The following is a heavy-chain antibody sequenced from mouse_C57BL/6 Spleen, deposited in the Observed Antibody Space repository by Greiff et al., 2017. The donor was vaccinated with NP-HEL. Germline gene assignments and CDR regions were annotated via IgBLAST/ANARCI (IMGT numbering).Heavy chain of an antibody. CDR3: ARDDGYYVGAMDY. J-gene: IGHJ4*01. CDR2: IYPGDGDT. Sequence: VKLMESGPELVKPGASVKISCKASGYAFSSSWMNWVKQRPGKGLEWIGRIYPGDGDTNYNGKFKGKATLTADKSSSTAYMQLSSLTSEDSAVYFCARDDGYYVGAMDYWGQGTSVTVSS. CDR1: GYAFSSSW. D-gene: IGHD2-3*01. V-gene: IGHV1-82*01.